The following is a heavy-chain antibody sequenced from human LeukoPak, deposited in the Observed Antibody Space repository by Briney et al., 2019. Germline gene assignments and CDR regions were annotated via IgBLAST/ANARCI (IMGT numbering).Heavy chain of an antibody. D-gene: IGHD6-13*01. Sequence: PSETLSLTCTVSGVSISSYYWSWIRQPPGKGLEWIGYIYTSGSTNYNPSLKSRVTISVDTSKNQFSLKLSSVTAADTAVYYCARIIAAAGTGWFDPWGQGTLVTVSS. CDR1: GVSISSYY. J-gene: IGHJ5*02. CDR2: IYTSGST. CDR3: ARIIAAAGTGWFDP. V-gene: IGHV4-4*09.